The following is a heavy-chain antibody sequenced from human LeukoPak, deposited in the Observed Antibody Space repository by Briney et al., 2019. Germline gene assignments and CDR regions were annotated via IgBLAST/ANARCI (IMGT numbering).Heavy chain of an antibody. Sequence: PSETLSLTCAVYGGSFSGYYWSWIRQPPGKGLEWIGEINHSGSTNYNPSLKSRVTISVDTSKNQFSLKLSSVTAADTAVYYCARGPSSQQLVRRPFDYWGQGTLVTVSS. D-gene: IGHD6-6*01. CDR1: GGSFSGYY. V-gene: IGHV4-34*01. CDR2: INHSGST. CDR3: ARGPSSQQLVRRPFDY. J-gene: IGHJ4*02.